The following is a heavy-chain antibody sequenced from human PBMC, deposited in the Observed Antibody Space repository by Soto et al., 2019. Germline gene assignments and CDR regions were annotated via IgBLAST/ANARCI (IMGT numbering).Heavy chain of an antibody. CDR1: GGSISSGGYY. V-gene: IGHV4-61*08. Sequence: PSETLSLTCTVSGGSISSGGYYWSWIRQHPGKGLEWIGYIYYSGSTNYNPSLKSRVTISVDTSKNQFSLKLSSVTAADTAVYYCARDLRSGGSRWDWFDPWGQGTLVTVSS. CDR3: ARDLRSGGSRWDWFDP. D-gene: IGHD2-15*01. J-gene: IGHJ5*02. CDR2: IYYSGST.